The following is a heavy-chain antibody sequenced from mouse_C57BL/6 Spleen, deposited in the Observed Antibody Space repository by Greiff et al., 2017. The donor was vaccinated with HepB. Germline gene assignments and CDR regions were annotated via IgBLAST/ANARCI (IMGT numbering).Heavy chain of an antibody. Sequence: EVKLQESGGGLVKPGGSLKLSCAASGFTFSDYGMHWVRQAPEKGLEWVAYISSGSSTIYYADTVKGRFTISRDNAKNTLFLQMTSLRSEDTAMYYCARGVHYAMDYWGQGTSVTVSS. V-gene: IGHV5-17*01. CDR3: ARGVHYAMDY. J-gene: IGHJ4*01. CDR2: ISSGSSTI. CDR1: GFTFSDYG.